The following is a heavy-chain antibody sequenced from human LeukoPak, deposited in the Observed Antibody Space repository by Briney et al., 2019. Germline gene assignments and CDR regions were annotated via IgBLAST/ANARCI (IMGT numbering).Heavy chain of an antibody. CDR1: GYSFTRHV. J-gene: IGHJ4*02. CDR3: ARELTRFGELDF. Sequence: ASVKVSCKTSGYSFTRHVLHWVRQAPGQGLEWMGGIKVANGDTKYSQRFQGRVTFVRDTSATTVYMDLSSLTSEDTALYYCARELTRFGELDFWGQGTLVTVSS. D-gene: IGHD3-10*01. V-gene: IGHV1-3*01. CDR2: IKVANGDT.